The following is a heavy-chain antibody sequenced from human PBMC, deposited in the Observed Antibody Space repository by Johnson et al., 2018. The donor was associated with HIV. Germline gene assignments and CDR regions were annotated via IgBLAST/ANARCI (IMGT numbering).Heavy chain of an antibody. CDR1: GFTVSSNY. CDR2: LNSGGGT. D-gene: IGHD3-22*01. V-gene: IGHV3-53*01. J-gene: IGHJ3*02. Sequence: VQLVESGGGLIQPGGSLRLSCAASGFTVSSNYMSWVRQAPGKGLEWVSILNSGGGTYFADSVTGRFTISRDNAKNTLYLQMHSLRAEDTAVYFCARDYYDSSAYYYQDVESAFDIWGQGTMVTVSS. CDR3: ARDYYDSSAYYYQDVESAFDI.